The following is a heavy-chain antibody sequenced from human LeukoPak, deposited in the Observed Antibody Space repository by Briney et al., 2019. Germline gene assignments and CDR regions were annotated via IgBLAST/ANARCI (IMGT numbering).Heavy chain of an antibody. V-gene: IGHV3-23*01. CDR3: VKKGGSWSPRFDA. Sequence: GGSLRLSCAASGFTFSRSDMIWVRQAPGKGLEWVSIVSASGATTYYAGSVRGRFTISRDNSRATLVLQLNGLRAEDTAIYYCVKKGGSWSPRFDAWGQGILVTVSS. J-gene: IGHJ5*02. D-gene: IGHD6-13*01. CDR2: VSASGATT. CDR1: GFTFSRSD.